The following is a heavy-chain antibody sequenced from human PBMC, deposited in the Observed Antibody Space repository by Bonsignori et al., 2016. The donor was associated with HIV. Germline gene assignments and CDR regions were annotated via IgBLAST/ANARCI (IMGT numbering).Heavy chain of an antibody. CDR1: GGSISSYY. D-gene: IGHD6-13*01. Sequence: SETLSPTCTVSGGSISSYYWSWIRQPPGKGLEWIGYIYYSGSTNYNPSLKSRVTISVDTSKNQFSLKLSSVTAADTAVYYCARSPPAAAGNDWFDPWGQGTLVTVSS. CDR3: ARSPPAAAGNDWFDP. J-gene: IGHJ5*02. V-gene: IGHV4-59*01. CDR2: IYYSGST.